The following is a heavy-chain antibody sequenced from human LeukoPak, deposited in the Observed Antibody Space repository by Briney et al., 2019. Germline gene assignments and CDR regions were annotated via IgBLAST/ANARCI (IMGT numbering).Heavy chain of an antibody. CDR2: IIPIFGTA. V-gene: IGHV1-69*01. CDR3: ARGPMVRGRYMDV. D-gene: IGHD3-10*01. J-gene: IGHJ6*03. CDR1: GGTFSSYA. Sequence: SVKVSCKASGGTFSSYAISWVRQAPGQGLEWMGGIIPIFGTANYAQKFQGRVTITADESTSTAYMELSSLRSDDTAVYYCARGPMVRGRYMDVWGKGTTVTVSS.